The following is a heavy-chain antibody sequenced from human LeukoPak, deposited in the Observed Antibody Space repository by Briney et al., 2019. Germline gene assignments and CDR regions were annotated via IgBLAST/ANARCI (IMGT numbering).Heavy chain of an antibody. V-gene: IGHV4-39*07. J-gene: IGHJ4*02. CDR1: GGSISSSSYY. Sequence: SETLSLTCTVSGGSISSSSYYWGWIRQPPGKGLEWIGTIYYSGSTYYNPSLKSRVTISVDTSKNQFSLKLSSVTAADTAVYYCAREENGSYLGGEDFDYWGQGTLVTVSS. CDR3: AREENGSYLGGEDFDY. D-gene: IGHD1-26*01. CDR2: IYYSGST.